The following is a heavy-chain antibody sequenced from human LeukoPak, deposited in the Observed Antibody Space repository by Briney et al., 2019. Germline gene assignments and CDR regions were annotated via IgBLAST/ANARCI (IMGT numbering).Heavy chain of an antibody. CDR3: ARSDILTGYVNDAFDI. CDR2: INAGNGST. D-gene: IGHD3-9*01. V-gene: IGHV1-3*01. Sequence: ASVKVSCKASGYTFTSYAMHWVRQAPGQRLEWMGWINAGNGSTKYSQKFQGRVTITRDTSASTAYMELSSLRSEDTAVYYCARSDILTGYVNDAFDIWGQGTMVTVSS. J-gene: IGHJ3*02. CDR1: GYTFTSYA.